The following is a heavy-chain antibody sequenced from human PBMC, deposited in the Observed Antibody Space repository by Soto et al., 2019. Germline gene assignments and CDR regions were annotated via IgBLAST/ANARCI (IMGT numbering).Heavy chain of an antibody. Sequence: QVQLVESGGGVVQPGRSLRLSCAASGFTFSSYAMHWVRQAPGKGLEWVAVTLYDGSDKYYADSVKGRFAISRDNSNNTLYLQMNSLRAEDTALYYWARGTITLLGGGNYYGMDVWGQGTTVTVSS. D-gene: IGHD3-3*01. CDR3: ARGTITLLGGGNYYGMDV. J-gene: IGHJ6*02. CDR1: GFTFSSYA. V-gene: IGHV3-30*09. CDR2: TLYDGSDK.